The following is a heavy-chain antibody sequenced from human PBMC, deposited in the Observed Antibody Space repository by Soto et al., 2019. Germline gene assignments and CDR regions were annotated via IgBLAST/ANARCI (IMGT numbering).Heavy chain of an antibody. Sequence: SETLSRTCAVYGGSFSGYCWSWIRQPPWEGLEWVVEINHSGSTNYNPSLKSRVTISVDTSKKQFSLKLSSVTAADTAVYYCARGRERGDSSGHRYYYYGMEVWGQGTTVTLSS. CDR3: ARGRERGDSSGHRYYYYGMEV. D-gene: IGHD5-18*01. V-gene: IGHV4-34*01. J-gene: IGHJ6*01. CDR1: GGSFSGYC. CDR2: INHSGST.